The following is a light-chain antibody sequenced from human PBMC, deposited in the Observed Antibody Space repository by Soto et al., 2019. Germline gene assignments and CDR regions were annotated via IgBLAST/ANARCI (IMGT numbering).Light chain of an antibody. Sequence: DIQMTQSPSTLSASVGDRVTISCRASQSISNWLAWYQQKPGKAPKLLIYDASSLESGVPSRFSGSGSGTEFTLTICSLQPEDFATYYCQKYNSFWTFGQGTKVEIK. CDR3: QKYNSFWT. CDR1: QSISNW. J-gene: IGKJ1*01. V-gene: IGKV1-5*01. CDR2: DAS.